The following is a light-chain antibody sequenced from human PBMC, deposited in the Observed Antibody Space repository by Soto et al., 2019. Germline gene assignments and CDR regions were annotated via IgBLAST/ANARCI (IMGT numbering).Light chain of an antibody. V-gene: IGKV4-1*01. J-gene: IGKJ5*01. CDR3: QQYYSTPPT. CDR2: WAS. Sequence: DIVMTQSPDSLAVSLGERATINCKSSQSVLYSSNNKNYLAWYQQKPGQPPKLLIYWASTRESGVPDRFSGSGSGTDFTLTISRLQAEDVVVYYCQQYYSTPPTFGQGTRLEIK. CDR1: QSVLYSSNNKNY.